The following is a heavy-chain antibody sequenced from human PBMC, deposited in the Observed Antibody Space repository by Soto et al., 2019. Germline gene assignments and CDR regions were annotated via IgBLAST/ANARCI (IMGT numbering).Heavy chain of an antibody. Sequence: GASVKVSCKASGYTFTSYGISWVRQAPGQGLEWMGWISAYNGNTNYAQKLQGRVTMTTDTSTSTAYMELRSLRSDDTAVYYCASSLGPNFYDSSGNECDSFDYWGQGTLFTVSS. CDR2: ISAYNGNT. CDR1: GYTFTSYG. D-gene: IGHD3-22*01. J-gene: IGHJ4*02. V-gene: IGHV1-18*01. CDR3: ASSLGPNFYDSSGNECDSFDY.